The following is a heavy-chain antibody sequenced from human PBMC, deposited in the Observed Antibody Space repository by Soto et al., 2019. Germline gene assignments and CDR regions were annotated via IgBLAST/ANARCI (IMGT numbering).Heavy chain of an antibody. CDR1: GYTFTSYG. D-gene: IGHD4-17*01. CDR3: ARSYGDLFVWFDP. V-gene: IGHV1-18*01. J-gene: IGHJ5*02. CDR2: ISAYNGNT. Sequence: GASVKVSCKASGYTFTSYGISWVRQAPGQGLEWMGWISAYNGNTKYSQKFQGRVTITRDTSASTAYMELSSLRSEDTAVYYCARSYGDLFVWFDPWGQGTLVTVSS.